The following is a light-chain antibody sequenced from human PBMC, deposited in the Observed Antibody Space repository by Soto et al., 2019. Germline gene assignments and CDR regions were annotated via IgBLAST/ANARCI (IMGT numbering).Light chain of an antibody. J-gene: IGLJ1*01. CDR1: SSDVGGYNY. Sequence: QSVLTQPASVSGSPGQSITISCTGTSSDVGGYNYVSWYQQHPGIAPKLLIYGVTNRPSGVSPRFSGSKSGNTASLTISGLQAEDEADYHCSSYTSASTLLYLFGTGTKFTVL. CDR2: GVT. CDR3: SSYTSASTLLYL. V-gene: IGLV2-14*01.